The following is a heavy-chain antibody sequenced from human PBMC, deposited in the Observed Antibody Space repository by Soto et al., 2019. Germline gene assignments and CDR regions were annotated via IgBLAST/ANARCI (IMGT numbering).Heavy chain of an antibody. J-gene: IGHJ6*02. CDR2: ISAYNGNT. CDR3: ARHLVVVVAATTDYGMDV. D-gene: IGHD2-15*01. V-gene: IGHV1-18*01. CDR1: GYTFTSYG. Sequence: ASVKVSCKASGYTFTSYGISWVRQAPGQGLEWMGWISAYNGNTNYAQKLQGRVTMTTDTSTSTAYMELRSLRSDDTAVYYCARHLVVVVAATTDYGMDVWGQGITVTVS.